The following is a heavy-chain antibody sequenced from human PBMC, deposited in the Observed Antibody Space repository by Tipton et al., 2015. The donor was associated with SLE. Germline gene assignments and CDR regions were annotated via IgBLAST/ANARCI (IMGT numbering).Heavy chain of an antibody. D-gene: IGHD6-19*01. V-gene: IGHV4-59*01. Sequence: TLSLTCAVSGGSISSYYWSWIRQPPGKGLEWIGCIYYSGSTTYNPSLKSRVTISVDTSKNQFSLKLSSVTAADTAVYYCTRAPTYSSGWFDYLGQGTLVTVSS. CDR1: GGSISSYY. CDR2: IYYSGST. J-gene: IGHJ4*02. CDR3: TRAPTYSSGWFDY.